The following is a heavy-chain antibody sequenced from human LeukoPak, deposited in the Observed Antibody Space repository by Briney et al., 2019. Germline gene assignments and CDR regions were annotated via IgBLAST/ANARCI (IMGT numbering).Heavy chain of an antibody. Sequence: SETLSLTCTVSGGSISTTTYYWAWIRQSPGKGLEWIGSIYNSVNTYYNPSLKSRVTISVDTSENHFSLKLSSVTAADTAVYYCARTPYYYYMDVWGKGTTVTVSS. CDR3: ARTPYYYYMDV. V-gene: IGHV4-39*02. CDR2: IYNSVNT. J-gene: IGHJ6*03. CDR1: GGSISTTTYY.